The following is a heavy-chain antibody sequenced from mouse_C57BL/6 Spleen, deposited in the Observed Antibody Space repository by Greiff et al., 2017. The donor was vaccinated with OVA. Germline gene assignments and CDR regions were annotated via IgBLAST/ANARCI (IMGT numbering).Heavy chain of an antibody. CDR3: ARWVTTGYFDY. CDR2: ISSGSSTI. Sequence: VQLKESGGGLVKPGGSLKLSCAASGFTFSDYGMHWVRQAPEKGLEWVAYISSGSSTIYYADTVKGRFTISRDNAKNTLFLQMTSLRSEDTAMYYCARWVTTGYFDYWGQGTTLTVSS. J-gene: IGHJ2*01. D-gene: IGHD2-2*01. V-gene: IGHV5-17*01. CDR1: GFTFSDYG.